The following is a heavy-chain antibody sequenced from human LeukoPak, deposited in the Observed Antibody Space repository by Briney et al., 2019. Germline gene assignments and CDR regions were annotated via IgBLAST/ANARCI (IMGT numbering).Heavy chain of an antibody. CDR1: GGSISNYY. J-gene: IGHJ4*02. Sequence: SETLSHTCTVSGGSISNYYWSWIRQPPGKGLECIGYIYYSVSAYYNPSLKSRTTISVDTSSNQFSLKLASVTAADTAVYYCARELKVGNTGYYFDYWGQGALVTVSS. D-gene: IGHD2/OR15-2a*01. CDR3: ARELKVGNTGYYFDY. V-gene: IGHV4-59*01. CDR2: IYYSVSA.